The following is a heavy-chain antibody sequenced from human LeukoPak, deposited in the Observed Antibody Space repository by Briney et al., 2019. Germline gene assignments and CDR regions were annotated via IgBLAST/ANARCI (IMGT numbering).Heavy chain of an antibody. V-gene: IGHV1-18*01. Sequence: ASVKVSCKASGYTFTSYGISWVRQAPGQGLEWMGWISAYNGNTNYAQKLQGRVTMTTDTSTSTAYMELRSLRSDDTAVYYCARDQSGGWLGGNLHRDYWGQGTLVTVSS. CDR1: GYTFTSYG. CDR2: ISAYNGNT. CDR3: ARDQSGGWLGGNLHRDY. D-gene: IGHD6-19*01. J-gene: IGHJ4*02.